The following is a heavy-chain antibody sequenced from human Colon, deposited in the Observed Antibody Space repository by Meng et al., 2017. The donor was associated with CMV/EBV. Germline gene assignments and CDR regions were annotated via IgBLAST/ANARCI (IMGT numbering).Heavy chain of an antibody. Sequence: SGYTFTNYWRHWVRQAPGQGPEWMGIINPSGDRRTYAQKFQGRVTMTSDTSTSTVYMELSSLRSEDTAVYYCARDYDSSGYSLYYFDYWGQGTLVTVSS. CDR1: GYTFTNYW. V-gene: IGHV1-46*01. CDR2: INPSGDRR. J-gene: IGHJ4*02. D-gene: IGHD3-22*01. CDR3: ARDYDSSGYSLYYFDY.